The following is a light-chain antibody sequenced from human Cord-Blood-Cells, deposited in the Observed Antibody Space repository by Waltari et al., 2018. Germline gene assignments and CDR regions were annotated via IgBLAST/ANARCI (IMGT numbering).Light chain of an antibody. CDR2: DAS. CDR3: QQYNSYSPYT. V-gene: IGKV1-5*01. J-gene: IGKJ2*01. Sequence: DIQMTQSPSTLSASVGDRVTITCRASQSISSWVAWYQQKPGKAPKLLICDASSLESGVPSRFSGSGSGTEFTLTISSLQPDDFATYYGQQYNSYSPYTFGQGTKLEIK. CDR1: QSISSW.